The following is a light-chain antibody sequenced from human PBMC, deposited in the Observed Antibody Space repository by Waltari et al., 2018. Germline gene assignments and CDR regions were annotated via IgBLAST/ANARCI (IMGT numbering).Light chain of an antibody. CDR2: PAS. CDR3: QHYNAYRT. J-gene: IGKJ1*01. V-gene: IGKV1-5*03. Sequence: DIQMTQSPSTLSASVGDRVIITCRASQSISTWLAWYQQKPGKAPKLLIFPASSLQPGVPSRFSGSGSGTEFTLTINSLQPDDFATYYCQHYNAYRTFGQGTKVEIK. CDR1: QSISTW.